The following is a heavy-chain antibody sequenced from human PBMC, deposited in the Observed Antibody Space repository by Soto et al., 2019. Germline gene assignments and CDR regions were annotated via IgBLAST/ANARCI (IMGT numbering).Heavy chain of an antibody. CDR2: IYWDDDK. CDR3: AHRVLRTVFGLVTTTAIYFDF. CDR1: GFSLTTSGVG. V-gene: IGHV2-5*02. J-gene: IGHJ4*02. D-gene: IGHD3-3*01. Sequence: QITLNESGPTQVKPRQTLTLTCTFSGFSLTTSGVGVGWIRQSPGKAPEWLALIYWDDDKRYSPSLKSRLTITKEAAKVQVVLTMADLDPADTSTYYCAHRVLRTVFGLVTTTAIYFDFWGQGTPVAVSS.